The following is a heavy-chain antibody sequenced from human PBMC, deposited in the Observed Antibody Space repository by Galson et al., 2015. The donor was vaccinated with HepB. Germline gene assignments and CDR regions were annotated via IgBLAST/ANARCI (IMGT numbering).Heavy chain of an antibody. J-gene: IGHJ6*02. Sequence: SVKVSCKASGYTFTSYYMHWVRQAPGQGLEWMGIINPSGGSTSYAQKLQGRVTMTRDTSTSTVYMELSSLRSEDTAVYYSARDQRGQNLDVWGQGTTVTVSS. V-gene: IGHV1-46*04. CDR1: GYTFTSYY. CDR3: ARDQRGQNLDV. CDR2: INPSGGST.